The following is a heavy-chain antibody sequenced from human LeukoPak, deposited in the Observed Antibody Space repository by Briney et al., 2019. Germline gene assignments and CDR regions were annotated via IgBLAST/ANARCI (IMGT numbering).Heavy chain of an antibody. D-gene: IGHD3-22*01. Sequence: GASVKVSCKASGGIFSSYAISWVRQAPGQGLEWMGGIIPIFGTANYAQKFQGRVTITTDESTSTAYMELSSLRSEDTAVYYCARDKGHYYDSSGYSLTFDYWGQGTLVTVSS. J-gene: IGHJ4*02. CDR1: GGIFSSYA. CDR3: ARDKGHYYDSSGYSLTFDY. V-gene: IGHV1-69*05. CDR2: IIPIFGTA.